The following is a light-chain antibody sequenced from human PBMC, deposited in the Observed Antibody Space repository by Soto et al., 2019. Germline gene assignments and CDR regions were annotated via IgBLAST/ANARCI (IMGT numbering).Light chain of an antibody. V-gene: IGKV2-24*01. CDR3: MQVTQFPHT. J-gene: IGKJ3*01. CDR1: QSLVNSDGNTY. CDR2: QIS. Sequence: DIVLTQTPLASPVTLGQPASISCRSSQSLVNSDGNTYLSWLQQRPGQPPRLLIYQISNRVSGVPDRFSGSGAGTDVTLKINRVEAEDVGVYYCMQVTQFPHTFGGGTRVDIK.